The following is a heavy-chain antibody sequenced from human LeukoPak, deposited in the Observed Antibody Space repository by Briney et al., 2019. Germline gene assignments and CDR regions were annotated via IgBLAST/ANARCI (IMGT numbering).Heavy chain of an antibody. Sequence: ASVKVSCKASGYTFSSYYMHWVRQAPGQGLEWMGRINPSGTSTSYAQKFQGRVTVTRDTSTSTVYMELSSLRSEDTAVYYCARELYCSSTSCRNWFDPWGQGTLVTVSS. V-gene: IGHV1-46*01. CDR1: GYTFSSYY. D-gene: IGHD2-2*01. J-gene: IGHJ5*02. CDR3: ARELYCSSTSCRNWFDP. CDR2: INPSGTST.